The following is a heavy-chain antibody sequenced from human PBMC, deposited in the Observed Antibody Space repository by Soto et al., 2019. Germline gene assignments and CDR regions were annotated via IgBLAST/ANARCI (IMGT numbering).Heavy chain of an antibody. CDR2: ISGSGGST. D-gene: IGHD1-1*01. CDR1: VFTFSSYA. V-gene: IGHV3-23*01. CDR3: AKPSPGPLWFDP. Sequence: PGWSLRLSCAASVFTFSSYAMRWVRRAPGKGLEWVSAISGSGGSTYYADSVKGRFTISRDNSKNTLYLQMNSLRAEDTAVYYCAKPSPGPLWFDPWGQGTLVTVSS. J-gene: IGHJ5*02.